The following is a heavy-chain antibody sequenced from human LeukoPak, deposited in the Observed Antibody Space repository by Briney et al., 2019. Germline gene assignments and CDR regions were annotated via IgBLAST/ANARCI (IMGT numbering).Heavy chain of an antibody. CDR2: IYYSGST. D-gene: IGHD3-3*01. CDR3: AGANYDFWSGPSRRAFDI. CDR1: GVSISSYY. J-gene: IGHJ3*02. Sequence: SETLSLTCTVSGVSISSYYWSWIRQPPGKGLEWIGYIYYSGSTNYNPSLKSRITISVDTSKNQFSLKLSSVTAADTAVYYCAGANYDFWSGPSRRAFDIWGQGTMVTVSS. V-gene: IGHV4-59*01.